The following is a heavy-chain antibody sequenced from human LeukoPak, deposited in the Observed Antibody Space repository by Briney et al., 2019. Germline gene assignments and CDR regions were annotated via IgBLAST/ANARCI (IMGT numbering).Heavy chain of an antibody. CDR2: NIPIFGTA. D-gene: IGHD5-24*01. CDR3: ARRLRTDGYNYGGDY. J-gene: IGHJ4*02. V-gene: IGHV1-69*06. CDR1: GGTFSNYA. Sequence: ASVKVSCKASGGTFSNYAISWVRQAPGQGLEWMGGNIPIFGTANYAQKFQGRVTITADKSTSTAYMELSSLRSEDTAVYYCARRLRTDGYNYGGDYWGQGTLVTVSS.